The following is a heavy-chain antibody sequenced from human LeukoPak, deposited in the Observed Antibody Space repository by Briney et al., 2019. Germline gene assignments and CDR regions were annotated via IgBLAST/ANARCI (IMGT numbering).Heavy chain of an antibody. CDR3: ARADLDSSGYYFY. Sequence: GGSLRLSCAASGFTFSSYSMNWVRQAPGKGLEWVSSISSSSSYIYYADSVKGRFTISRDNAKNSLYLQMNSLRAEDTAGYYCARADLDSSGYYFYWGQGTLVTVSS. CDR2: ISSSSSYI. CDR1: GFTFSSYS. J-gene: IGHJ4*02. D-gene: IGHD3-22*01. V-gene: IGHV3-21*01.